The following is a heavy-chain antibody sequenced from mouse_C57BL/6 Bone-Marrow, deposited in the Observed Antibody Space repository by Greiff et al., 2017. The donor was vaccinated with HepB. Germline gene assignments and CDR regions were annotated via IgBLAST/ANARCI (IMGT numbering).Heavy chain of an antibody. CDR1: GFSLTSYG. J-gene: IGHJ1*03. Sequence: VKLMESGPGLVQPSQSLSITCTVSGFSLTSYGVHWVRQSPGKGLEWLGVIWGGGSTDYNAAFISRLSISKDNSKSQVFFKMNSLQADDTAIYYCATPYYLNWYFDVWGTGTTVTVSS. CDR3: ATPYYLNWYFDV. CDR2: IWGGGST. V-gene: IGHV2-2*01. D-gene: IGHD1-1*02.